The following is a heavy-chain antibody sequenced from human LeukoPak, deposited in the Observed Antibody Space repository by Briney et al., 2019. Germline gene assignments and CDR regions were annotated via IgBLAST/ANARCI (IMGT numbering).Heavy chain of an antibody. V-gene: IGHV1-18*01. CDR1: GYTFANYG. CDR3: AREGSTMPWFDP. D-gene: IGHD1-26*01. CDR2: IAAYNGNT. J-gene: IGHJ5*02. Sequence: AXGGVXCKTSGYTFANYGISWVREAPGQGVEWRGWIAAYNGNTNYTQKFQGRVTMTTDTSTSTAYVELRSLRSEDTAVYYCAREGSTMPWFDPWGQGTLVTVSS.